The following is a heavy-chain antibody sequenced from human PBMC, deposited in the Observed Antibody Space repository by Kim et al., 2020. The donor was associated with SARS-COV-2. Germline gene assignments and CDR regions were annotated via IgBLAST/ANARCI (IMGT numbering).Heavy chain of an antibody. V-gene: IGHV4-4*07. D-gene: IGHD7-27*01. CDR1: GGSISSYY. CDR3: ARGTGNWGHNYYYYYGMDV. CDR2: IYTSGST. J-gene: IGHJ6*02. Sequence: SETLSLTCTVSGGSISSYYWSWIRQPAGKGLEWIGRIYTSGSTNYNPSLKSRVTMSVDTSKNQFSLKLSSVTAADTAVYYCARGTGNWGHNYYYYYGMDVWGQGTTVTVSS.